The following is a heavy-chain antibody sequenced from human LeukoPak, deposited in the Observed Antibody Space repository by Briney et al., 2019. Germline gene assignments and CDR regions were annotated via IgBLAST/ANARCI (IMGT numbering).Heavy chain of an antibody. J-gene: IGHJ4*02. V-gene: IGHV3-23*01. CDR2: ISGSGGYT. Sequence: PGGSLRLSCAAPGFTFSSYAMSWVRQAPGKGLEWVSAISGSGGYTYYADSVKDRFTISRDNSKNTLYLQMNSLRAEDTAVYYCAKFHITGTTPSYFDYWGQGTLVTVSS. CDR3: AKFHITGTTPSYFDY. CDR1: GFTFSSYA. D-gene: IGHD1-7*01.